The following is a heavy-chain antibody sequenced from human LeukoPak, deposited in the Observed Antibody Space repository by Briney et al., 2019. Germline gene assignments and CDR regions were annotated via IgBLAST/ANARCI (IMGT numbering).Heavy chain of an antibody. Sequence: GASVKVSCKASGYTFTSYGISWVRQAPGQGLEWMGGIIPIFGTANYAQKFQGRVTITADESTSTAYMELSSLRSEDTAVYYCARDLSSSPGGYWGQGTLVTVSS. CDR1: GYTFTSYG. D-gene: IGHD6-6*01. V-gene: IGHV1-69*13. J-gene: IGHJ4*02. CDR3: ARDLSSSPGGY. CDR2: IIPIFGTA.